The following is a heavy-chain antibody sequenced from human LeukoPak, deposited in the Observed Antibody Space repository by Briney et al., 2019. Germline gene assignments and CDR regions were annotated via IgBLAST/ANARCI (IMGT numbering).Heavy chain of an antibody. CDR1: VLTFISYA. CDR2: IGGSGGST. V-gene: IGHV3-23*01. J-gene: IGHJ5*02. D-gene: IGHD1-20*01. CDR3: AQDRLIGTTGWLDP. Sequence: GASLRLSCAPSVLTFISYAMTWVPHAPGKGLEWVSSIGGSGGSTYYADSVKGRFTISRDNSKNTLFLQMNSLRAEDTAVCYCAQDRLIGTTGWLDPWGQGTLVTVSS.